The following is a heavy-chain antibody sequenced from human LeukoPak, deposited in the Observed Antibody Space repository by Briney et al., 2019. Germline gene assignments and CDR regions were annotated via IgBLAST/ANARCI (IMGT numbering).Heavy chain of an antibody. CDR1: GGSFSGYY. CDR3: AMRVVGYCSSTSCYPFDY. Sequence: SETLSLTCAVYGGSFSGYYWSWIRQPPGKGLEWIGEINHSGSTNYNPSLKSRVTISVDTSKNQFSLKLSSVTAVDTAVYYCAMRVVGYCSSTSCYPFDYWGQGTLVTVSS. CDR2: INHSGST. J-gene: IGHJ4*02. D-gene: IGHD2-2*01. V-gene: IGHV4-34*01.